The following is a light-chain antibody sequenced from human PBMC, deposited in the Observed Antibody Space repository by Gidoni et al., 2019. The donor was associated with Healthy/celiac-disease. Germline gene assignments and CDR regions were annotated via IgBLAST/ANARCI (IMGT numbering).Light chain of an antibody. CDR1: QSISSY. J-gene: IGKJ1*01. Sequence: DIQMTQSPSSLSASVGDRVTLTCRASQSISSYLNLYQQQPGKAPQLLIYAASSLQSGVPSRFSGSGSGTDFTLTISSLQPEDFATYYCQQSYSTPPWTFGQGTKVEIK. CDR3: QQSYSTPPWT. CDR2: AAS. V-gene: IGKV1-39*01.